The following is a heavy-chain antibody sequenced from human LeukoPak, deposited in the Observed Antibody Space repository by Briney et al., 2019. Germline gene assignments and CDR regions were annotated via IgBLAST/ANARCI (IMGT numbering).Heavy chain of an antibody. CDR3: ARQDSSGYYRESY. J-gene: IGHJ4*02. Sequence: SETLSLTCTVSGGSISSSSYYWGWIRQPPGKGLEWIGSIYYSGSTYYTPSLKRRVTISVDTSKNHFSLKLSSVTAADTAVYYCARQDSSGYYRESYWGQGTLVTVSS. CDR1: GGSISSSSYY. D-gene: IGHD3-22*01. CDR2: IYYSGST. V-gene: IGHV4-39*07.